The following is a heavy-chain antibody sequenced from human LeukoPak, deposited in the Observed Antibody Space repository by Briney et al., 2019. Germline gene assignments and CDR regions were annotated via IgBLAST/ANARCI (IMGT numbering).Heavy chain of an antibody. CDR3: ASNYYDSSGYYYLHAFDI. Sequence: SETLSLTCTVSGGSISSSSYYWGWIRQPPGKGLEWIGSIYYSGSTYYNPSLKSRVTISVDTSKNQFSLKLSSVTAADTAVYYCASNYYDSSGYYYLHAFDIWGQGTMVTVSS. J-gene: IGHJ3*02. CDR1: GGSISSSSYY. D-gene: IGHD3-22*01. V-gene: IGHV4-39*07. CDR2: IYYSGST.